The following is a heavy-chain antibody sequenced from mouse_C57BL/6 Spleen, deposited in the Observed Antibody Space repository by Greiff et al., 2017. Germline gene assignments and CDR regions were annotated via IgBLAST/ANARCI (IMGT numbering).Heavy chain of an antibody. V-gene: IGHV5-17*01. D-gene: IGHD1-1*01. Sequence: EVQLVESGGGLVKPGGSLKLSCAASGFTFSDYGMHWVRQAPEKGLEWVAYISSGSSTIYYADTVKGRFTISRDNAKNTLFLQMTSLRSEDTAMYYCARPDYYGSSYGTWFAYWGQGTLVTVSA. CDR3: ARPDYYGSSYGTWFAY. CDR1: GFTFSDYG. CDR2: ISSGSSTI. J-gene: IGHJ3*01.